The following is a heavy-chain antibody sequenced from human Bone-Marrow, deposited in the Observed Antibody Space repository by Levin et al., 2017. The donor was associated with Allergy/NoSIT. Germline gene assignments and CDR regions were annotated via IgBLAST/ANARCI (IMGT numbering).Heavy chain of an antibody. CDR3: ARHGNWGNYYYYGMDV. D-gene: IGHD7-27*01. Sequence: RSSETLSLTCTVSGGSIDGYYWSWIRQPPGKGLEWIGYVYYSGSTNYKPSLKSRVTISVDTSKNQFSLKVTSVTAADTAVYYCARHGNWGNYYYYGMDVWGQGTTVTVSS. CDR2: VYYSGST. CDR1: GGSIDGYY. V-gene: IGHV4-59*08. J-gene: IGHJ6*02.